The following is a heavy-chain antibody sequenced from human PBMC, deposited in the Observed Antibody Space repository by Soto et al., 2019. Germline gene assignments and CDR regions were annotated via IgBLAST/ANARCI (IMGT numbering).Heavy chain of an antibody. CDR1: GFTFRSYA. CDR3: AKGNSWSPALVLDI. V-gene: IGHV3-23*01. CDR2: ISGSGGST. J-gene: IGHJ3*02. D-gene: IGHD1-7*01. Sequence: PGGSLRLSCAASGFTFRSYAMNWVRQAPGKGLEWVSAISGSGGSTYYADSVKGRFTISRGSSKNTLYLQMNSLRAEDTAVYYCAKGNSWSPALVLDIWGQGTMVTVSS.